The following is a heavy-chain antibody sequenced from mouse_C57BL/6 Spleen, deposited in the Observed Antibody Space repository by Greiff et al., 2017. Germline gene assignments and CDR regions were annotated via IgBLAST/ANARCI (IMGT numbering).Heavy chain of an antibody. CDR3: ARDGDYYVMDY. V-gene: IGHV1-26*01. J-gene: IGHJ4*01. D-gene: IGHD1-1*01. CDR2: INPNNGGT. Sequence: EVQLQQSGPELVKPGASVKISCKASGYTFTDYYMNWVKQSHGKSLEWIGDINPNNGGTSYNQKFKGKATLTVDKSSSTAYMELRSLTSEDSAVYYCARDGDYYVMDYWGQGTSVTVSS. CDR1: GYTFTDYY.